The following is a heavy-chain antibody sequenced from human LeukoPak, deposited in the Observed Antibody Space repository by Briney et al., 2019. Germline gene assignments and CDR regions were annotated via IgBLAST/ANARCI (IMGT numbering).Heavy chain of an antibody. J-gene: IGHJ4*02. D-gene: IGHD1-1*01. CDR2: TTGKGRNT. Sequence: GRSLRLSCAASALTTTSPAMSWARHDPGKRLQGDSATTGKGRNTYYADPVKGRFTIHRDNSKNTLYLQMNGLRAEDTAVYYCANGGTRFYFYYWGQGALVTVSS. CDR3: ANGGTRFYFYY. CDR1: ALTTTSPA. V-gene: IGHV3-23*01.